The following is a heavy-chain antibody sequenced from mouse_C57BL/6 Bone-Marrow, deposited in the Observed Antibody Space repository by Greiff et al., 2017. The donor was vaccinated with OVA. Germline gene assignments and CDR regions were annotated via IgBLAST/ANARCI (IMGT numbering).Heavy chain of an antibody. J-gene: IGHJ2*01. CDR3: AREDSHYFDY. CDR1: GYAFSSSW. V-gene: IGHV1-82*01. Sequence: VKVVESGPELVKPGASVKISCKASGYAFSSSWMNWVKQRPGKGLEWIGRIYPGDGDTNYNGKFKGKATLTADKSSSTAYMQLSSLTSEDSAVYFCAREDSHYFDYWGQGTTLTVSS. CDR2: IYPGDGDT.